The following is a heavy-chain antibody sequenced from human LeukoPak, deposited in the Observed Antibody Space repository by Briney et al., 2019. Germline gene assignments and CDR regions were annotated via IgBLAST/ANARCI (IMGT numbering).Heavy chain of an antibody. Sequence: GASVKVSCKVSGYTLTHLSMHWVRQAPGKGLEWMGGFDPEDGETIYAQKLQGRVTMTEDTSTDTAYMELSTLRSEDTAVYYCPTGTTIFGVVIMRGPFDYWGQGTLVTVSS. CDR2: FDPEDGET. V-gene: IGHV1-24*01. J-gene: IGHJ4*02. D-gene: IGHD3-3*01. CDR1: GYTLTHLS. CDR3: PTGTTIFGVVIMRGPFDY.